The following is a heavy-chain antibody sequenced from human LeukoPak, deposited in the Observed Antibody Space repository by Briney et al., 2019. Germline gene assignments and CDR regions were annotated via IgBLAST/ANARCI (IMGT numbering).Heavy chain of an antibody. D-gene: IGHD6-13*01. Sequence: SETLSLTCTVSGGSISTSNYYWGWIRQPPGKGLEWIGNIFYSGSTNYNPSLKSRVTISVDTSKNQFSLKLSSVTAADTAVYYCARGTYSSSWYMYFQHWGQGTLVTVSS. J-gene: IGHJ1*01. V-gene: IGHV4-39*07. CDR2: IFYSGST. CDR1: GGSISTSNYY. CDR3: ARGTYSSSWYMYFQH.